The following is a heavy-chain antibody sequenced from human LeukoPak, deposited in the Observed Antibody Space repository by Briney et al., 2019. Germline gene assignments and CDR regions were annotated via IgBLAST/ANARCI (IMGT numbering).Heavy chain of an antibody. J-gene: IGHJ6*03. CDR1: GFSFSSYT. CDR3: ARERGGATIGHFHYYYLDV. V-gene: IGHV3-64*01. Sequence: GGSLRLSCAASGFSFSSYTMHWVRQAPGRGVEYVSAIISYGGGIDYAQSVNGRLTISRDNSKNTLYLQMGSLRPEDIAVYYCARERGGATIGHFHYYYLDVWGKGTTVTVSS. CDR2: IISYGGGI. D-gene: IGHD1-26*01.